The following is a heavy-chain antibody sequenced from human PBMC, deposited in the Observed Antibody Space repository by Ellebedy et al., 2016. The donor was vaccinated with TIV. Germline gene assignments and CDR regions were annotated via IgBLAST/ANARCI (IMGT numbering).Heavy chain of an antibody. V-gene: IGHV3-48*04. Sequence: GGSLRLXCAASGFTFSSYSMNWVRQAPGKGLEWVSYISSSSSTIYYADSVKGRFTISRDNAKNSLYLQMNSLRAEDTAVYYCARGGRYYDILTGPPDYWGQGTLVTVSS. J-gene: IGHJ4*02. CDR2: ISSSSSTI. D-gene: IGHD3-9*01. CDR3: ARGGRYYDILTGPPDY. CDR1: GFTFSSYS.